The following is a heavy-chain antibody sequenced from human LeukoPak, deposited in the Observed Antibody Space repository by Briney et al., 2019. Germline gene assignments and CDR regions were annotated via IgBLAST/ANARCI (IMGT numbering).Heavy chain of an antibody. D-gene: IGHD1-1*01. CDR2: IYYSGST. V-gene: IGHV4-31*03. CDR1: GGSISSGGYY. CDR3: ASGDNDPLFDY. Sequence: PPETLSLTCTVSGGSISSGGYYWSWIRQHPGKGLEWIGSIYYSGSTNYNPSLQGRVTMSLDTSRNQFSLKLSSVTAADTAVYYCASGDNDPLFDYWGQGTLVTVSS. J-gene: IGHJ4*02.